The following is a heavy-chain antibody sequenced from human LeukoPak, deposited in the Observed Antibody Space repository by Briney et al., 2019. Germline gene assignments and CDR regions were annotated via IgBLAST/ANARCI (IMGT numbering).Heavy chain of an antibody. V-gene: IGHV3-48*03. CDR3: ARLEGNYYYYMDV. CDR2: ISSSGSTI. Sequence: GGSLRLSCAASGFTFSSYEMNWVRQAPGKGLEWVSYISSSGSTIYYADSVKGRFTISRDNAKNSLYLQMNSLRAEDTAVYYCARLEGNYYYYMDVWGKGTTVTISS. D-gene: IGHD3-3*01. J-gene: IGHJ6*03. CDR1: GFTFSSYE.